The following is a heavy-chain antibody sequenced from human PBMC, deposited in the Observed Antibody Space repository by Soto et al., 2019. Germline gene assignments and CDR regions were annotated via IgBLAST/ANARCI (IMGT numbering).Heavy chain of an antibody. D-gene: IGHD1-26*01. Sequence: PXEPLTISCKASGYSFTSYWIGLVRQMPGKGLEWMGIIYPGDSDTIYSPSFQGQVTISADKSISTAYLQWNSLKASDTAMYYCARPPYSASYYYFDQWGQGTPVTVSS. CDR2: IYPGDSDT. CDR3: ARPPYSASYYYFDQ. CDR1: GYSFTSYW. J-gene: IGHJ4*02. V-gene: IGHV5-51*01.